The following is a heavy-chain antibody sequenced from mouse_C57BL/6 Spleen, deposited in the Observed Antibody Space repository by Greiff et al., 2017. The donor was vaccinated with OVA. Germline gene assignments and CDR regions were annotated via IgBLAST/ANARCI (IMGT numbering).Heavy chain of an antibody. CDR1: GFTFSDYY. D-gene: IGHD1-1*02. CDR3: AREGVGLYFDY. V-gene: IGHV5-16*01. J-gene: IGHJ2*01. CDR2: INYDGSST. Sequence: EVKLMESEGGLVQPGRSMKLSCTASGFTFSDYYMAWVRQVPEKGLEWVANINYDGSSTYYLDSLKSRFIISRDNAKNILYLQMSSLKSEDTATYYCAREGVGLYFDYWGQGTTLTVSS.